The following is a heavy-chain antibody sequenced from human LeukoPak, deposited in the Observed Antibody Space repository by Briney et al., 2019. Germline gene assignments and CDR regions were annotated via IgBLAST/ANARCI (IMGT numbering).Heavy chain of an antibody. Sequence: PGGPLRLSCEVSGFTFSSYAMHWVRQAPGKGLEWVAVISYDGSNKYYVGSVKGRFTISRENAKNSLYLQMNSLRSGDTAVYYCARGGYSGFDVWGQGTVVTVSS. CDR3: ARGGYSGFDV. D-gene: IGHD5-12*01. CDR1: GFTFSSYA. CDR2: ISYDGSNK. J-gene: IGHJ3*01. V-gene: IGHV3-30*03.